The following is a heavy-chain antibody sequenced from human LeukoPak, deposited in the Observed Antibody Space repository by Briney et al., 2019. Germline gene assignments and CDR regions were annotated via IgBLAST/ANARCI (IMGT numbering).Heavy chain of an antibody. Sequence: GGSLRLSCAASGFTFSTYWMSWVRQAPGKGLEWVANIKQDGSEKYYVDSVKGRFTISRDNAKNSLYLQMNSLRAEDTAVYYCARDRDTTMVTIDYWGQGTLVTVSS. J-gene: IGHJ4*02. D-gene: IGHD5-18*01. CDR1: GFTFSTYW. CDR3: ARDRDTTMVTIDY. V-gene: IGHV3-7*01. CDR2: IKQDGSEK.